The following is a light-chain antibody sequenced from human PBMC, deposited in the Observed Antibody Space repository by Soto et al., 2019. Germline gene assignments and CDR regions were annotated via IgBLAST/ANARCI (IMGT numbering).Light chain of an antibody. J-gene: IGKJ1*01. V-gene: IGKV1-39*01. CDR2: AAS. Sequence: DIQLTQSPSFLSASVGDRVTITCRASQSISSYLNWYQQKPGKAPKLLIYAASTLHSGVPSRFVGSGSGTDFTLTISSLQTDDFATYYCQQSYSALRTFGQGTKVDIK. CDR1: QSISSY. CDR3: QQSYSALRT.